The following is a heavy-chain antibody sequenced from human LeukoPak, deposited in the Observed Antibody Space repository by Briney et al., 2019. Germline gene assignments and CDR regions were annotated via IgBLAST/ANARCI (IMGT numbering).Heavy chain of an antibody. J-gene: IGHJ4*02. CDR3: ARDQGNDY. CDR2: ISSSSIYI. V-gene: IGHV3-21*01. Sequence: PGGSLRLSCADSGFTFSSYSMNGGRQAPGKGLGWVSSISSSSIYIYYADPVKGRFTISRDNAKNPLYLQMNSLRAEDTAVYYCARDQGNDYWGQGTLVTVSS. CDR1: GFTFSSYS.